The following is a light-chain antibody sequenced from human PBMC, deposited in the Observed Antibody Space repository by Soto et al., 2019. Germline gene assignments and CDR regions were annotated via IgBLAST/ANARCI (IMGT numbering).Light chain of an antibody. CDR3: AVWDDSLNRPV. Sequence: QSVLTQPPSASGTPGQRVTISCSGSRSNIAGNAVNWYRQLPGTAPTLLIFSDSQRPSGVPDRFSASKYGTSASLAISGLQADDEAHYHCAVWDDSLNRPVLGGGTKLTVL. J-gene: IGLJ2*01. V-gene: IGLV1-44*01. CDR1: RSNIAGNA. CDR2: SDS.